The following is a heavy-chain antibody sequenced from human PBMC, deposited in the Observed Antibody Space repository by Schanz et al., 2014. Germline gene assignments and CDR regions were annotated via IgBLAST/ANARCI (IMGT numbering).Heavy chain of an antibody. CDR1: GFTFSAYW. CDR2: IDGEGGDT. CDR3: VRDERISSGVWFDP. V-gene: IGHV3-74*01. Sequence: EVQLVESGGGLVQPGGSLRLSCAASGFTFSAYWMTWVRQGPGKGLSWVSRIDGEGGDTRYADSVKGRFTVFRDNARNMVFLQMNSLRVDDTGVYYCVRDERISSGVWFDPWGQGTLVTVSS. D-gene: IGHD6-19*01. J-gene: IGHJ5*02.